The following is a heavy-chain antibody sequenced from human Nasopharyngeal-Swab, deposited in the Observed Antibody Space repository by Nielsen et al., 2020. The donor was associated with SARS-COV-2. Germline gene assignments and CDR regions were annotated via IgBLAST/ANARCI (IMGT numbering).Heavy chain of an antibody. CDR3: ATAPAAADATYYYYGMDV. D-gene: IGHD6-13*01. J-gene: IGHJ6*02. Sequence: ASVKVSCKASGYTFTNHFMHWVRQAPGQGLEWMGMINPSGGSTGYAQNFQGRVTMTEDTSTDTAYMELSSLRSEDTAVYYCATAPAAADATYYYYGMDVWGQGTTVTVSS. CDR1: GYTFTNHF. CDR2: INPSGGST. V-gene: IGHV1-46*01.